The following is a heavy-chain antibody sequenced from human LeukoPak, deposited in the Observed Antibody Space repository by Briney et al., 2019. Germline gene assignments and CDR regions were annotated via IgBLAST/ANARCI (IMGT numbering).Heavy chain of an antibody. CDR2: IRSKAYGGTT. CDR1: GFTFGGYA. Sequence: GGSLRLSCTASGFTFGGYAMSWVRQAPGKGLEWVGFIRSKAYGGTTEYAASVKGRFTISRDDSKSIAYLQMNSLKTEDTAVYYCTRDPYYFDYWGQGTLVTVSS. J-gene: IGHJ4*02. CDR3: TRDPYYFDY. V-gene: IGHV3-49*04.